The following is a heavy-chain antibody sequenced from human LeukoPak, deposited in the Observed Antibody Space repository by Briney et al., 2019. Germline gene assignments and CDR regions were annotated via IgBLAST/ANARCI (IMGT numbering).Heavy chain of an antibody. CDR3: ARVAYSSSWRERYKYYLDY. J-gene: IGHJ4*02. CDR2: ISSGSSTI. Sequence: GGSLRLSCAASGFIFNNYNMNWVRQAPGKGLEWVSYISSGSSTIYYADSVKGRFTISRDNAKNSLYLQMNSLRAEDTAVYYCARVAYSSSWRERYKYYLDYWGQGTLVTVSS. CDR1: GFIFNNYN. V-gene: IGHV3-48*04. D-gene: IGHD6-13*01.